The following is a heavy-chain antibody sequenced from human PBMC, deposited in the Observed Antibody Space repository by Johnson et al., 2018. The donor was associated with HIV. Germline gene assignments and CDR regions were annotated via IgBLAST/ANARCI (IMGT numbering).Heavy chain of an antibody. V-gene: IGHV3-20*04. CDR1: GFTFSSYA. CDR3: ARSRLQSGGLVDAFDI. D-gene: IGHD5-24*01. J-gene: IGHJ3*02. Sequence: VQLVESGGGVVQPGSSLRLSCAASGFTFSSYAMQWVRQAPGKGLAWVSGINWNGGSTGYAVSVKGGFTISRDNAKNSMYRQMNSRGAEDTALYYCARSRLQSGGLVDAFDIWGQGTMVTVSS. CDR2: INWNGGST.